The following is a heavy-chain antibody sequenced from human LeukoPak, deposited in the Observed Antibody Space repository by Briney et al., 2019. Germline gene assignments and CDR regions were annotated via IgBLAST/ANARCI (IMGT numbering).Heavy chain of an antibody. V-gene: IGHV3-7*03. Sequence: GGSLRLSCAASGFTFSSYWMSWVRQAPGKGLEWVANIKQDGSEKYYVDSVKGRFTISRDNAKNSLYLQMNSLRAEDTAVYYCTRVGFSYQLSYYYMDVWGKGTTVTVSS. CDR1: GFTFSSYW. CDR2: IKQDGSEK. CDR3: TRVGFSYQLSYYYMDV. J-gene: IGHJ6*03. D-gene: IGHD2-2*01.